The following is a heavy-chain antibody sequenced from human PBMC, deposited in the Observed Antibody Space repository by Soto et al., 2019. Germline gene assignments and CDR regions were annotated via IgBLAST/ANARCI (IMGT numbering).Heavy chain of an antibody. V-gene: IGHV4-34*01. CDR1: GGSFSGYF. CDR3: ARGGSSDWQVAFDF. D-gene: IGHD6-19*01. Sequence: SETLSLTCAVYGGSFSGYFWSWIRQTPGKGLEWIGKVNHNGRNNYNPSLKSRVTISLDMSKNQISLKLTSVTAADTAVYYCARGGSSDWQVAFDFWGQGTMVTVSS. J-gene: IGHJ3*01. CDR2: VNHNGRN.